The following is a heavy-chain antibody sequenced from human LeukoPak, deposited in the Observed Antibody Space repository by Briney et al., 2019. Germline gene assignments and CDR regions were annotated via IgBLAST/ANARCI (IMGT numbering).Heavy chain of an antibody. CDR1: GFIFSSSN. V-gene: IGHV3-30*03. CDR3: ARDALNAFDI. CDR2: ITYDGSNE. J-gene: IGHJ3*02. Sequence: GGSLRLSCAASGFIFSSSNMDWVRQAPGKGLEWVAVITYDGSNEYYADSVKGRFTISRDNSKNTLYLQMNSLRAEDTAVYYCARDALNAFDIWGQGTMVTVSS.